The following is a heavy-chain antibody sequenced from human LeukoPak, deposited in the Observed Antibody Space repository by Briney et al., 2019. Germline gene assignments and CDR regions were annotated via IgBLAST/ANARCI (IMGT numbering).Heavy chain of an antibody. J-gene: IGHJ4*02. CDR1: GDSISSYY. D-gene: IGHD2-15*01. CDR3: ARRVEYCSGGSCYSFFDY. V-gene: IGHV4-4*07. CDR2: IYTSGST. Sequence: SETLSLTCTVSGDSISSYYWSWIRRPAGKGLEWIGRIYTSGSTNYNPSLKSRVTMSVDTSKNQFSLKLSSVTAADTAVYYCARRVEYCSGGSCYSFFDYWGQGTLLTVSS.